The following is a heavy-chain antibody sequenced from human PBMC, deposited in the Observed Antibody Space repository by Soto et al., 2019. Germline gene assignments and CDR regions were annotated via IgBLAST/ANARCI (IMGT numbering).Heavy chain of an antibody. CDR1: GFTFGVYA. CDR2: IRSKAYGGTT. J-gene: IGHJ4*02. D-gene: IGHD1-1*01. Sequence: PGGSLRLSCTASGFTFGVYAMSWVRQAPGKGLEWVGFIRSKAYGGTTEYAASVKGRFTISRDDSKSIAYLQMNSLKTEDTAVNYCTRGEPDYWGQGTLVTVSS. V-gene: IGHV3-49*04. CDR3: TRGEPDY.